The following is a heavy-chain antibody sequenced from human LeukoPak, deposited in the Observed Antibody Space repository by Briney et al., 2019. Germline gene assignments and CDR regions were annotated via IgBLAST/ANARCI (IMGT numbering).Heavy chain of an antibody. CDR3: ARDRGAGLQGFGVAYYFDY. CDR1: GYTFTGYY. D-gene: IGHD3-3*01. J-gene: IGHJ4*02. V-gene: IGHV1-2*02. Sequence: ASVKVSCKASGYTFTGYYMHWVRQAPGQGLEWMGWINPNSGGTNYAQKFQGRVTMTRDMSISTAYMELSRLRSDDTAVYYCARDRGAGLQGFGVAYYFDYWGQGTLVTVSS. CDR2: INPNSGGT.